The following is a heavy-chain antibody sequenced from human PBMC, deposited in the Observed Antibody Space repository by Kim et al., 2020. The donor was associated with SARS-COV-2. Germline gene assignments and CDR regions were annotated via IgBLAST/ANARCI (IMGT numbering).Heavy chain of an antibody. CDR3: AGFIAAPPFDI. D-gene: IGHD6-13*01. V-gene: IGHV4-39*01. J-gene: IGHJ3*02. CDR2: T. Sequence: TSHTPSIKGRVTLSVETSKNQFSLKLSSVTAADTAVYYCAGFIAAPPFDIWGQGTMGTVSS.